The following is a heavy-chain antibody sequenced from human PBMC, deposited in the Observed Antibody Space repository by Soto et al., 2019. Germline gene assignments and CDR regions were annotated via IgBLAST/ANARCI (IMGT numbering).Heavy chain of an antibody. V-gene: IGHV3-30-3*01. CDR2: ISYDGSNK. D-gene: IGHD4-4*01. CDR3: ARMMTTVTGGYYYGMDV. Sequence: QVQLVESGGGVVQPGRSLRLSCAASGFTFSSYAMHWVRQAPGKGLEWVAVISYDGSNKYYADSVKGRFTISRDNSKNTLYLQMNSLRAEDTAVYYCARMMTTVTGGYYYGMDVWGQGTTVTVSS. J-gene: IGHJ6*02. CDR1: GFTFSSYA.